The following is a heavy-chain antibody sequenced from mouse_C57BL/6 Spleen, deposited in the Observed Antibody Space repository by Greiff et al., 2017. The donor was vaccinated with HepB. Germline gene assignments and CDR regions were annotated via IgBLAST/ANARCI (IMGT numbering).Heavy chain of an antibody. Sequence: QVQLQQSGPELVKPGASVKISCKASGYAFSSSWMNWVKQRPGKGLEWIGRIYPGDGDTDYNGKFKGKATLTADKSSSTAYMQLSSLTSEDSAVYFCARRGDLNFPFDYWGQGTTLTVSS. CDR1: GYAFSSSW. CDR2: IYPGDGDT. CDR3: ARRGDLNFPFDY. D-gene: IGHD1-3*01. J-gene: IGHJ2*01. V-gene: IGHV1-82*01.